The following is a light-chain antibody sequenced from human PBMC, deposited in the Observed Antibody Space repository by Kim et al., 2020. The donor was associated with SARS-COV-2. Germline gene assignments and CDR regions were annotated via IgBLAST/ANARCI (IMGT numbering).Light chain of an antibody. CDR2: GAS. CDR1: QSVRSNY. J-gene: IGKJ2*01. V-gene: IGKV3-20*01. CDR3: QQFTSSPPGYT. Sequence: PGERATLSCRASQSVRSNYLAWYQQKPGQAPRLLIYGASSRATGIPDRFSGSGSGTDFTLTISRLEPEDFAVYYCQQFTSSPPGYTFGQGTKLEI.